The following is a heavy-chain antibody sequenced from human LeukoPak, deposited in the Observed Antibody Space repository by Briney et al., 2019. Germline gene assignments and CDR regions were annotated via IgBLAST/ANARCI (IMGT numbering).Heavy chain of an antibody. CDR1: GGSISSYY. D-gene: IGHD3-22*01. J-gene: IGHJ4*02. Sequence: SETLSLTCTVSGGSISSYYWSWIRQPAGKGLEWIGRIYTSGSTNYNPSLKSRVTMSVDTSKIQFSLKLSSVTAADTAVYYCAREGYYYDSSGYYSLFDYWGQGTLVTVSS. CDR2: IYTSGST. V-gene: IGHV4-4*07. CDR3: AREGYYYDSSGYYSLFDY.